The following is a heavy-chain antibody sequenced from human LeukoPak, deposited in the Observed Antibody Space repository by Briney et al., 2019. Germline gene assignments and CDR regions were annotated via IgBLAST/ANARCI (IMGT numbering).Heavy chain of an antibody. CDR3: AHSLGRRKDYYYMDV. V-gene: IGHV2-5*02. CDR2: LYWDGDS. Sequence: SGPTLVKPTQTLTLTCAFSGFSFTTRGVGVGWIRQPPGKALEWLALLYWDGDSRYSLSLKNRLTITKDTSKNQVVLRMINMDPVDTATYFCAHSLGRRKDYYYMDVWGKGTTVTVSS. CDR1: GFSFTTRGVG. D-gene: IGHD7-27*01. J-gene: IGHJ6*03.